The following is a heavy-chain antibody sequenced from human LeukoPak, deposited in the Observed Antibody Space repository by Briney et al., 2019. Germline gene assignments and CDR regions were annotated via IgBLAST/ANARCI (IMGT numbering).Heavy chain of an antibody. CDR2: INHSGST. CDR1: GGSFSGYY. D-gene: IGHD3-10*01. V-gene: IGHV4-34*01. CDR3: ARGPYYYGSGEYYYGMDV. J-gene: IGHJ6*02. Sequence: PSETPSLTCAVYGGSFSGYYWSWIRQPPGKGLEWIGEINHSGSTNYNPSLKSRVAISVDTSKNQFSLKLSSVTAADTAVYYCARGPYYYGSGEYYYGMDVWGQGTTVTVSS.